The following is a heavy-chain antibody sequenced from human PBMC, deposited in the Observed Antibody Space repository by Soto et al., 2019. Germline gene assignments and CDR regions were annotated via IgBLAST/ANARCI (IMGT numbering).Heavy chain of an antibody. D-gene: IGHD3-3*01. J-gene: IGHJ4*02. CDR3: ARHLWSADSGYDSDY. CDR1: GGSISSYY. Sequence: PSETLSLTCTVSGGSISSYYWSWIRQPPGKGLEWIGYIYYSGSTNYNPSLKSRVTVSVDTSKNQLSLKLSSVTAADTAVYYCARHLWSADSGYDSDYWGQGTLVTVSS. CDR2: IYYSGST. V-gene: IGHV4-59*08.